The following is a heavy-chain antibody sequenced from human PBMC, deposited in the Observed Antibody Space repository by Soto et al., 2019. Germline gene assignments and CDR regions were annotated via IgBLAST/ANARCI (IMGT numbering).Heavy chain of an antibody. CDR1: GASVTSGFYY. V-gene: IGHV4-61*01. CDR2: IYYNGNT. Sequence: QVQLQESGPGVARPSETLSLTCTVSGASVTSGFYYWSWIRQPPGKGLQWIGYIYYNGNTKYNPPLKSRVTISLDTSRNQFSLTLSSVTAADAAVYYCARNPVNVLANWFDPWGQGTLVTVSS. J-gene: IGHJ5*02. CDR3: ARNPVNVLANWFDP. D-gene: IGHD3-16*01.